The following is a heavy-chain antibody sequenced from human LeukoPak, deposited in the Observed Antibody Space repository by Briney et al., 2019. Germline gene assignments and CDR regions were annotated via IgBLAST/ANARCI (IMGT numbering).Heavy chain of an antibody. V-gene: IGHV3-9*01. Sequence: PGRSLRLSCAASGFTFDDYAMHWVRQVPGKGPEWVAGINWNSGSIDYADSAKGRFTISRDNAKNYLYLQMNSLRSEDTALYYCAKLSAGSENDYWGQGTLVTVSS. J-gene: IGHJ4*02. CDR2: INWNSGSI. CDR1: GFTFDDYA. D-gene: IGHD3-10*01. CDR3: AKLSAGSENDY.